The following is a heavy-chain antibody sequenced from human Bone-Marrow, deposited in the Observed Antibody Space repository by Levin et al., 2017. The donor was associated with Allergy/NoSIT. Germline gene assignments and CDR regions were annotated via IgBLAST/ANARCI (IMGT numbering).Heavy chain of an antibody. J-gene: IGHJ4*02. Sequence: SCAASGFTVSSNYMSWVRQAPGKGPEWVSVIYSGGSTYYADSVKGRFTISRDNSKNTLYLQMNSLRAEDTAVYYCARGWFGELLSHWGQGTLATVSS. CDR1: GFTVSSNY. V-gene: IGHV3-53*01. D-gene: IGHD3-10*01. CDR2: IYSGGST. CDR3: ARGWFGELLSH.